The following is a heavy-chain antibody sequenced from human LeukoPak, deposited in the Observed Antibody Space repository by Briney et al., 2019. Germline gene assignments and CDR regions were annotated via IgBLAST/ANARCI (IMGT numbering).Heavy chain of an antibody. D-gene: IGHD4-17*01. CDR2: ISGSGGST. V-gene: IGHV3-23*01. J-gene: IGHJ3*02. Sequence: PAGGSLRLSCAASGFTFSSYAMSWVRQAPGKGLEWVSAISGSGGSTYYADSVKGRFTISRDNSKNTLYLQMNSLRAEDTAVYYCAKFILWSVTMKAFDIWGQGTMVTVSS. CDR3: AKFILWSVTMKAFDI. CDR1: GFTFSSYA.